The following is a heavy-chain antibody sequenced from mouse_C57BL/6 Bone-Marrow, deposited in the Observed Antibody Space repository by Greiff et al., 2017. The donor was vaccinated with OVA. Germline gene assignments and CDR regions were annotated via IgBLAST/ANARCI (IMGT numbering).Heavy chain of an antibody. CDR2: IDPETGGT. Sequence: QVQLQQSGAELVRPGASVTLSCKASGYTFTDYEMHWVKQTPVHGLEWIGAIDPETGGTAYNQKFKGQATLTVDNSSSTAYLELRSLTSEDSAVYYCTRWVVVDYWGQGTTLTVSS. CDR3: TRWVVVDY. D-gene: IGHD1-1*01. J-gene: IGHJ2*01. V-gene: IGHV1-15*01. CDR1: GYTFTDYE.